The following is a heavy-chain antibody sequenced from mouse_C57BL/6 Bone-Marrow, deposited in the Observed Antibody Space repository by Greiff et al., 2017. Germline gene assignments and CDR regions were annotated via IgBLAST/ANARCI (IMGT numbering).Heavy chain of an antibody. V-gene: IGHV1-19*01. J-gene: IGHJ1*03. CDR3: ARGRDYYGSSYKNWYFDV. CDR1: GYTFTDYY. CDR2: INPYNGGT. D-gene: IGHD1-1*01. Sequence: EVMLQQSGPVLVKPGASVKMSCKASGYTFTDYYMNWVKQSHGKSLEWIGVINPYNGGTSYNQKFKGKATLTVDKSSSTAYMELNSLTSEDSAVYYCARGRDYYGSSYKNWYFDVWGTGTTVTVSS.